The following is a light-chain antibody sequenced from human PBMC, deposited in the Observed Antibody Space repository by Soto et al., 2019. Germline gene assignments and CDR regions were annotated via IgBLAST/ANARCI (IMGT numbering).Light chain of an antibody. J-gene: IGLJ3*02. CDR1: SSDVGGYNY. CDR3: SSYTSSSTGV. V-gene: IGLV2-14*01. CDR2: DVS. Sequence: QSALTQPASVSGSPGQPITISCTGTSSDVGGYNYVSWYQQHPGKAPKLMIYDVSNRPSGVSNRFSGSKSGNTASLTISGLQAEDEADYYCSSYTSSSTGVFGGGTKLTVL.